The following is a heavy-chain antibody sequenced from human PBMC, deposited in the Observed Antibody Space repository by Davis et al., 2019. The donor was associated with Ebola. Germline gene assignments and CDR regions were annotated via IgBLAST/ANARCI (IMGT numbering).Heavy chain of an antibody. Sequence: MPSETLSLTCTVSAGSISSYYWSWIRQPPGTGLEWIGYIYYSGSTNYNPSLKSRVTISVDTSKNQFSLKLSSVTAADTAVYYCARAPGNYYYDSSGYYSRPYYYGMDVWGKGTTVTVSS. CDR2: IYYSGST. D-gene: IGHD3-22*01. CDR1: AGSISSYY. J-gene: IGHJ6*04. CDR3: ARAPGNYYYDSSGYYSRPYYYGMDV. V-gene: IGHV4-59*01.